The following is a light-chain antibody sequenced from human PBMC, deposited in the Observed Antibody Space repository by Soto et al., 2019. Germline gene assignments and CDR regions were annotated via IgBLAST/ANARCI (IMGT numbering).Light chain of an antibody. CDR2: DAS. Sequence: ETVLTQSPATLSLSPGERATLSCTASQSISDYLAWYQHRPGQAPRLLIYDASTRATGVPARFSGSGSGTDFTLTISNLEPGDFAVYYCQQRFTFGPGTKVDIK. CDR3: QQRFT. CDR1: QSISDY. J-gene: IGKJ3*01. V-gene: IGKV3-11*01.